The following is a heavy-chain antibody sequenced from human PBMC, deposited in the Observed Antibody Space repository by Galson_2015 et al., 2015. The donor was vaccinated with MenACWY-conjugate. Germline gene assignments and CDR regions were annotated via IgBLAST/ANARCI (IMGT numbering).Heavy chain of an antibody. J-gene: IGHJ6*02. CDR3: AREQQLLKGVGYGMDV. CDR2: IYSGGST. CDR1: GFTVSSNY. Sequence: SLRLSCAASGFTVSSNYMSWVRQAPGKGLEWVSVIYSGGSTYYADSVKGQFTISRDNSKNTLYLQMNSLRAEDTAVYYCAREQQLLKGVGYGMDVWGQGTTVTVSS. V-gene: IGHV3-53*01. D-gene: IGHD6-13*01.